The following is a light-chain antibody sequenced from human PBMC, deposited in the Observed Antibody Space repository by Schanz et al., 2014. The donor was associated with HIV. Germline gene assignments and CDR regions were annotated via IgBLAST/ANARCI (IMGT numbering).Light chain of an antibody. CDR2: DVS. Sequence: QSALTQPPSASGSPGQSVTISCTGTSSDGGGYNHVPWYQQHPGKAPKLMIYDVSNRPSGISYRFSGSKSGNTASLTISGLQAEDEGDYYCSSYTSTNTLVVFGGGTKLTVL. V-gene: IGLV2-14*03. J-gene: IGLJ2*01. CDR1: SSDGGGYNH. CDR3: SSYTSTNTLVV.